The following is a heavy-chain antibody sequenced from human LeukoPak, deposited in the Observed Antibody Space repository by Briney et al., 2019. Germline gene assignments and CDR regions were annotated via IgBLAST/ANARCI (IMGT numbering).Heavy chain of an antibody. CDR1: GFTFSNYW. J-gene: IGHJ4*02. Sequence: GGSLRLSCAASGFTFSNYWMSWVRQAPGKGLEWVASIKQDGSEKHYVDSVKGRFTISRDNAKNSLYLQMNSLRAEDTALYYCAKDMNYDSSSPFDYWGQGTLVTVSS. D-gene: IGHD3-22*01. V-gene: IGHV3-7*03. CDR3: AKDMNYDSSSPFDY. CDR2: IKQDGSEK.